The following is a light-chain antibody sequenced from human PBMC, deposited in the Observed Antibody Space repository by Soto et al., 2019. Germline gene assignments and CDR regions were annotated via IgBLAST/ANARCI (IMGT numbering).Light chain of an antibody. CDR2: AAS. CDR1: QSVGNF. V-gene: IGKV1-39*01. Sequence: DIKMTKSPSSRSASEGDRATITCRSSQSVGNFLNWYQQKPGPPPKHLIYAASNLQSGVPSRFSGSGSGTDFTLTISHLQPEDFATYYCQQSFTPWTFGQGTKVDI. CDR3: QQSFTPWT. J-gene: IGKJ1*01.